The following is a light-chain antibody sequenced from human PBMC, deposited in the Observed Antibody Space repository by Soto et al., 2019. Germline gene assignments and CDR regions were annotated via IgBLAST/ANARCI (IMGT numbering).Light chain of an antibody. J-gene: IGKJ1*01. CDR2: GAS. CDR3: QQYGSSPTT. V-gene: IGKV3-20*01. CDR1: QSVSNNW. Sequence: DIVLTQSPGTMSLSPGERATLSCRASQSVSNNWLAWYQQKPGQAPRLLIYGASSRATGIADRFSGSGSGTDFTLTISRLEPEDFALYYCQQYGSSPTTFGQGTKV.